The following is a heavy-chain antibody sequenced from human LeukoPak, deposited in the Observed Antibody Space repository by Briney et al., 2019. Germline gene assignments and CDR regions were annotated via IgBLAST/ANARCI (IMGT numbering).Heavy chain of an antibody. CDR2: IWYDGSNK. D-gene: IGHD6-13*01. CDR3: ARQVGGSSWYYYYYGMDV. J-gene: IGHJ6*02. V-gene: IGHV3-33*01. CDR1: GFTFSSYG. Sequence: GESLRLSCAASGFTFSSYGMHWVRQAPGKGLEWVAVIWYDGSNKYYADSVKGRFTISRDNSKNTLYLQMNSLRAEDTAVYYCARQVGGSSWYYYYYGMDVWGQGTTVTVSS.